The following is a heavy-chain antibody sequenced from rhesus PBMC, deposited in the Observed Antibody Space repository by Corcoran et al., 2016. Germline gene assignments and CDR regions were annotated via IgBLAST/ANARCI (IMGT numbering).Heavy chain of an antibody. J-gene: IGHJ4*01. Sequence: QVQLQESGPGLVKPSETLPLTCAVXGSSIISNYWSWIRQPPGKGLGWIGYIYGVSGSTXYNPSLKSRVTISKDTSKNQFSLKLSSVTAADTAVYYCASGRDYWGQGVLVTVSS. CDR1: GSSIISNY. CDR2: IYGVSGST. CDR3: ASGRDY. V-gene: IGHV4-147*01. D-gene: IGHD6-13*01.